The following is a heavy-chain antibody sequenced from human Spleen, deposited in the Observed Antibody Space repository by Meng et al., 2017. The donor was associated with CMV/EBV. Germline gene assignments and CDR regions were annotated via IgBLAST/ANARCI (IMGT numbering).Heavy chain of an antibody. Sequence: SETLSLTRAVYGGSFSGHYWSWIRQPPGKGLEWIGDISHSESTNYNPSLRSRVTISIDTSKSQFTLRLTSVTAADTAVYYCARGDLGDFFFDYWGQGTRVTVSS. V-gene: IGHV4-34*01. J-gene: IGHJ4*02. CDR1: GGSFSGHY. CDR2: ISHSEST. D-gene: IGHD3-16*01. CDR3: ARGDLGDFFFDY.